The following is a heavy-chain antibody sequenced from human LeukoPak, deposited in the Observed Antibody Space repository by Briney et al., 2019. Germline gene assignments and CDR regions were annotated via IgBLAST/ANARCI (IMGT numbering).Heavy chain of an antibody. D-gene: IGHD3-22*01. CDR1: GFIVSHKY. CDR3: ARGQIDLLRNYFDS. CDR2: IYAGGNS. J-gene: IGHJ4*02. Sequence: GGSLRLSCAASGFIVSHKYMAWVRQAPGKGLEWLSIIYAGGNSVSADSVKGRFIISRDNSRNTVHLQMNSLRDDDTAVYYCARGQIDLLRNYFDSWGPGTLVAVSS. V-gene: IGHV3-66*01.